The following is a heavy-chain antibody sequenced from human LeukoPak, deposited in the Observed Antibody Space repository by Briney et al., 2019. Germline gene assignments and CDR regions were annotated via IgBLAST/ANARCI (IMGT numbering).Heavy chain of an antibody. CDR1: GYTFTSYY. CDR3: ARISLRDDAFDN. CDR2: INTSGGST. V-gene: IGHV1-46*01. Sequence: ASVKVSCTASGYTFTSYYMHWVRQAPGQGLEWMGIINTSGGSTNYAHKFQGSVTMTRDTSIRTAFMELSRLRYDGTAVYYCARISLRDDAFDNWGQGTMVTVSS. J-gene: IGHJ3*02. D-gene: IGHD2-21*01.